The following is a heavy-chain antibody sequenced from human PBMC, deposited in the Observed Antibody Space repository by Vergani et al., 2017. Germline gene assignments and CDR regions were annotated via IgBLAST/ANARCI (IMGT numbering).Heavy chain of an antibody. D-gene: IGHD4-17*01. V-gene: IGHV4-39*07. CDR1: GGSISSSSYY. CDR3: ARETDDYGDYQKSVIDY. J-gene: IGHJ4*02. Sequence: QLQLQESGPGLVKPSETLSLTCTVSGGSISSSSYYWGWIRQPPGKGLEWIGYIYYSGSTYYNPSLKSRVTISVDTSKNQFSLKLSSVTAADTAVYYCARETDDYGDYQKSVIDYWGQGTLVTVSS. CDR2: IYYSGST.